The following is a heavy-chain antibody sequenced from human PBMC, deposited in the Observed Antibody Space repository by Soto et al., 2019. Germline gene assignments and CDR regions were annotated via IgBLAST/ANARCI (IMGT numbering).Heavy chain of an antibody. Sequence: GGSLRLSCAASGFTVSSNYMSWVRQAPGKGLEWVSVIYSGGSTYYADSVKGRFTISRDNSKNTLYLQMNSLRAEDTAVYCCARAQGDSSSWYAFDIWGQGTMVTVSS. CDR2: IYSGGST. D-gene: IGHD6-13*01. V-gene: IGHV3-53*01. J-gene: IGHJ3*02. CDR1: GFTVSSNY. CDR3: ARAQGDSSSWYAFDI.